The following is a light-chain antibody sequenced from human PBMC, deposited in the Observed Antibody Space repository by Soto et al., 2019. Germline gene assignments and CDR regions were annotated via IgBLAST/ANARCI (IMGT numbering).Light chain of an antibody. J-gene: IGKJ1*01. CDR2: LGS. CDR3: MQALQTRT. Sequence: DIVMTQSPLSLPVTPGEPASISCRSSQSLLHSNGYNYLDWYLQKPGQSPQLLIYLGSNXXXXXXXXXXXXXXXXXXXXKISRVEAEDVGVYYCMQALQTRTFGQGTKVEIK. CDR1: QSLLHSNGYNY. V-gene: IGKV2-28*01.